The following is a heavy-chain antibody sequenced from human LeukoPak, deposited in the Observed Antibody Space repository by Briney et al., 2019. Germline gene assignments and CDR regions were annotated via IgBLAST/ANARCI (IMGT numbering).Heavy chain of an antibody. V-gene: IGHV3-7*01. Sequence: TGGSLTLSCAASGFTFSSYWMSWLRQAPGKGLEGVANIKQDGSQKYYVDSVKGRFTISRNNAKNSLYLQMNSLRAEDTAVYYCARDGRIAARPLDYWGQGTLVTVSS. J-gene: IGHJ4*01. CDR2: IKQDGSQK. CDR3: ARDGRIAARPLDY. D-gene: IGHD6-6*01. CDR1: GFTFSSYW.